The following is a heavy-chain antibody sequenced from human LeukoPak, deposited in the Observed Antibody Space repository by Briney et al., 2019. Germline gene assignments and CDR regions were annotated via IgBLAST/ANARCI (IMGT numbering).Heavy chain of an antibody. V-gene: IGHV3-23*01. CDR1: GFTFRDYD. J-gene: IGHJ4*02. Sequence: QTGGSLRLSCAASGFTFRDYDMYWVSQAPGKGLEWVSTIIDSGKSIYYADSAEGRFTISRDNSKNTLYLQMNSLRAGDTAVYYYAKDPIFSGSYGVFDYWGLGTLVTVSS. CDR2: IIDSGKSI. CDR3: AKDPIFSGSYGVFDY. D-gene: IGHD1-26*01.